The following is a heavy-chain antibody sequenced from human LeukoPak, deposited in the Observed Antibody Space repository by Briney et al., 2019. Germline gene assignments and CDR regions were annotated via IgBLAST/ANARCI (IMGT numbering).Heavy chain of an antibody. CDR3: AKDRHAPGRYCSTTTCFPFDP. Sequence: GGSLRLSCAASEFSVGSNYMTWVRQAPGKGLEWVSLIYSGGSTYYADSVKGRFTISRDNSKSTLYLQMNSLRAEDTAVYYCAKDRHAPGRYCSTTTCFPFDPWGQGTLVTVSS. D-gene: IGHD2-2*01. V-gene: IGHV3-66*01. CDR1: EFSVGSNY. CDR2: IYSGGST. J-gene: IGHJ5*02.